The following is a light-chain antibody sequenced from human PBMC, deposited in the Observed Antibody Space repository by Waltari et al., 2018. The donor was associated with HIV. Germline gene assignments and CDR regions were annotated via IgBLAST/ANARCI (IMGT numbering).Light chain of an antibody. CDR1: SSHIGSNF. Sequence: QSVLTQPPSASGTPGQRVTISCSGSSSHIGSNFVSWYQQLPGAAPKLLIYRNDQRPAGVPDRFSGSKSGASASLAISGLRSDDEADYYCAAWDDSLSGGVFGGGTKLTVL. CDR3: AAWDDSLSGGV. V-gene: IGLV1-47*01. CDR2: RND. J-gene: IGLJ3*02.